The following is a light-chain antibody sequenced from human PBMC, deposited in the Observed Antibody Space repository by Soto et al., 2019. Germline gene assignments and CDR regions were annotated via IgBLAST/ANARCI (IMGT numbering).Light chain of an antibody. CDR1: SRHIGGYTY. CDR2: DVS. J-gene: IGLJ1*01. V-gene: IGLV2-14*03. Sequence: QSVLTQPASVSGSPGQSFTISCTGTSRHIGGYTYVSWYQHHPGKAPKLLIYDVSNLPSGVSYRFSGSKSDNAASLTLFRLQPKDQADYYCRSYTTSITRQMVFATGTKVT. CDR3: RSYTTSITRQMV.